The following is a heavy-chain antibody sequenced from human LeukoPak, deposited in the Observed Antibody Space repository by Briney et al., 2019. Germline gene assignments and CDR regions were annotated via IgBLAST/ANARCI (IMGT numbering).Heavy chain of an antibody. D-gene: IGHD5-12*01. V-gene: IGHV4-59*12. CDR3: ARGPLRGYSGYDYRY. CDR2: IYYTGAT. J-gene: IGHJ4*02. CDR1: GGSIGSNY. Sequence: SETLSLTCTVSGGSIGSNYWTWLRQPPGKGLEYIGYIYYTGATNYNPSLKSRVTISVDTSKNQFSLKLSSVTAADTAVYYCARGPLRGYSGYDYRYWGQGTLVTVSS.